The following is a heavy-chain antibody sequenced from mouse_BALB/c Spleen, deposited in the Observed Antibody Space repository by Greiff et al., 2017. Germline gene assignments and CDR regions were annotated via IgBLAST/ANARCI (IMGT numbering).Heavy chain of an antibody. Sequence: QVQLKESGPELVKPGALVKISCKASGYTFTSYDINWVKQRPGPGLEWIGWIYPGDGSTKYNEKFKGKATLTADKSSSTAYMQLSSLTSENAAVYFCARSGGSSYVGWYFDVWGAGTTVTVSS. CDR2: IYPGDGST. CDR3: ARSGGSSYVGWYFDV. CDR1: GYTFTSYD. J-gene: IGHJ1*01. V-gene: IGHV1S56*01. D-gene: IGHD1-1*01.